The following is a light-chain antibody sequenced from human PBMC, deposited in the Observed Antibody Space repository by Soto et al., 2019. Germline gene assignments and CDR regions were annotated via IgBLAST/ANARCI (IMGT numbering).Light chain of an antibody. CDR2: DVS. V-gene: IGLV2-14*03. J-gene: IGLJ3*02. CDR3: SSYISSSTLWV. CDR1: SSDLGGYNY. Sequence: QSVLTQPASVSGSPGQSITISCTGTSSDLGGYNYVSWYQQHPSKAPKLMIYDVSNRPSGVSSRFSGSRSGNTASLTISGLQAEDEADYYCSSYISSSTLWVFGGGTKLTVL.